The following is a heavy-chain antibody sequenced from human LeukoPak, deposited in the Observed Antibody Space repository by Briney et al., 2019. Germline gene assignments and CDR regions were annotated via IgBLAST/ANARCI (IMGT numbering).Heavy chain of an antibody. J-gene: IGHJ4*02. CDR2: IIPIFGTA. V-gene: IGHV1-69*13. CDR1: GGTFSSYA. D-gene: IGHD5/OR15-5a*01. CDR3: ASTSRLVCY. Sequence: HEASVTVSCKASGGTFSSYAISWVRQAPGQGLEWMGGIIPIFGTANYAQKFQGRVTITADESTSTAYMELSSLRSEDTAVYYCASTSRLVCYWGQGTLVTVSS.